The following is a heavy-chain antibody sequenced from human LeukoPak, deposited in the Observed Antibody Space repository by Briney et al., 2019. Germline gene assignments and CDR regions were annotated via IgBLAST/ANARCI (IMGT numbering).Heavy chain of an antibody. Sequence: GSLRLSCAASGFTFSNNYMSWVRQTSWKGLEWVSTIYSGGSTYYTDSVKGRFTISRDNSKSTLYLQMNSLRAEDTALYYCARGRGSYLQNFDYWGQGTLVTVSS. CDR3: ARGRGSYLQNFDY. J-gene: IGHJ4*02. V-gene: IGHV3-53*01. CDR1: GFTFSNNY. CDR2: IYSGGST. D-gene: IGHD1-26*01.